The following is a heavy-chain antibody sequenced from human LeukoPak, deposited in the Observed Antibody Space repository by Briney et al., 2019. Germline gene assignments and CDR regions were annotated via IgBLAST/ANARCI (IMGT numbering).Heavy chain of an antibody. Sequence: GSSVKVSCKASGGTFSSYAISWVRQAPGQGLEWMGRIIPILGIANYAQKFQGRVTITADKSTSTAYMELSSLRSEDTAVYYCARGGSYSGYNWFDPWGQGTLVTVSS. J-gene: IGHJ5*02. CDR1: GGTFSSYA. V-gene: IGHV1-69*04. CDR2: IIPILGIA. CDR3: ARGGSYSGYNWFDP. D-gene: IGHD1-26*01.